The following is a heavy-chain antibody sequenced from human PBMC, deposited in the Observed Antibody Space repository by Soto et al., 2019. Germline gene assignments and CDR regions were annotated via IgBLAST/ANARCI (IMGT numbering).Heavy chain of an antibody. CDR1: GFTFSTYT. V-gene: IGHV3-23*01. Sequence: LRLSCAASGFTFSTYTMSWVRQAPGKGLEWVSDMSGRGTSTYYADSVKGRFTISRDNSKNTLYLQMNSLRAEDTAVYYCTTTLYSNTVPPEGYWGQGTLVTVSS. D-gene: IGHD4-4*01. CDR2: MSGRGTST. J-gene: IGHJ4*02. CDR3: TTTLYSNTVPPEGY.